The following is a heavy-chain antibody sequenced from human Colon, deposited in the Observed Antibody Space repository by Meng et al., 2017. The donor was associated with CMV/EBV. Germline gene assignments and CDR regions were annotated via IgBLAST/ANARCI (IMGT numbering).Heavy chain of an antibody. CDR2: MYYSGST. Sequence: SETLSLTCTVSNGSIRSSGYYWAWIRQPPGKGLEWIGSMYYSGSTYYNPSLKSRVTISIDTSKNQFSLKLTSVTAADTAVYYCARDDQRISVVWGVPNWFDPWGQGTLVTVSS. CDR1: NGSIRSSGYY. J-gene: IGHJ5*02. V-gene: IGHV4-39*07. CDR3: ARDDQRISVVWGVPNWFDP. D-gene: IGHD3-10*01.